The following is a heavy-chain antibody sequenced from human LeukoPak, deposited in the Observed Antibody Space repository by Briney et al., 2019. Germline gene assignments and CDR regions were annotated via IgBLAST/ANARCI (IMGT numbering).Heavy chain of an antibody. V-gene: IGHV4-31*03. CDR1: GGSISSGGYY. CDR3: ARISSYYDSSDDYYYMDV. J-gene: IGHJ6*03. Sequence: PSETLSLTCTVSGGSISSGGYYWSWIRQHPGKGLEWIGDIYYSGSTYYNPSLKSRVTISVDTSKNQFSLKLSSVTAADTAVYYCARISSYYDSSDDYYYMDVWGKGTTVTVSS. D-gene: IGHD3-22*01. CDR2: IYYSGST.